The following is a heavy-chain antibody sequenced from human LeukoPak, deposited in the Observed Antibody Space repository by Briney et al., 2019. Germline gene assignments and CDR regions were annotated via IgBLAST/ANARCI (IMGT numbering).Heavy chain of an antibody. CDR2: TYYRSQWSS. J-gene: IGHJ4*02. CDR1: GDSVSSNSAA. D-gene: IGHD3-22*01. CDR3: ARVSYDSSGFYYKQFDY. Sequence: SQTLSLTCAISGDSVSSNSAAWNWIRQSPSRGLEWLGRTYYRSQWSSDYAVSVISRISINPDTSKNQFSLQLSFVTPDDTAVYYCARVSYDSSGFYYKQFDYWGQGTLVTVSS. V-gene: IGHV6-1*01.